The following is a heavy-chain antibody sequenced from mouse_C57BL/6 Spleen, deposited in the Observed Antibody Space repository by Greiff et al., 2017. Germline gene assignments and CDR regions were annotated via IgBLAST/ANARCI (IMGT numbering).Heavy chain of an antibody. J-gene: IGHJ2*01. Sequence: QVQLKESGAELVRPGASVKLSCKASGYTFTDYYINWVKQRPGQGLEWIARIYPGSGNTYYNEKFKGKATLTAEKSSSTAYMQLSSLTSEDSAVYFCAREVLGRGSGYFDYWGQGTTLTVSS. CDR1: GYTFTDYY. D-gene: IGHD3-1*01. V-gene: IGHV1-76*01. CDR2: IYPGSGNT. CDR3: AREVLGRGSGYFDY.